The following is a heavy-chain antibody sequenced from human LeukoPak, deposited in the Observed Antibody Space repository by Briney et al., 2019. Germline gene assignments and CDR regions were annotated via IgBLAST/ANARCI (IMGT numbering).Heavy chain of an antibody. J-gene: IGHJ4*02. Sequence: SETLSLTCTVSGGSINSYYWSWIRQPPGKGLEWIGCIYTSGSTHYSPSLKSRVTISMDTSKYQFSLKLSSVTAADTAVYYCARGGGTRAVDYWGQGTLVTVSS. CDR1: GGSINSYY. CDR3: ARGGGTRAVDY. V-gene: IGHV4-59*01. D-gene: IGHD1-26*01. CDR2: IYTSGST.